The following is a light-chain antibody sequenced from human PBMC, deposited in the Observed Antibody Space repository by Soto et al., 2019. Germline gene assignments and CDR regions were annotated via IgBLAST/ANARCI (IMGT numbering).Light chain of an antibody. J-gene: IGLJ2*01. Sequence: QSVLTQPPSASGSPGQSVTISCTGSSSDIGGYGYVSWYQHHPGKAPRLIIYEVNKRPSGVPDRFSGSKSGNTASLTVSGLQAEDEAEYYCNSNVGSSNLLFGGGTQLTVL. V-gene: IGLV2-8*01. CDR3: NSNVGSSNLL. CDR1: SSDIGGYGY. CDR2: EVN.